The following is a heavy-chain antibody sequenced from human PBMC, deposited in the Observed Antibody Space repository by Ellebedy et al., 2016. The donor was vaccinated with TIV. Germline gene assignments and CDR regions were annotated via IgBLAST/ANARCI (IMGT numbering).Heavy chain of an antibody. Sequence: SETLSLTCTVSGASISSGAYYWSSIRQAPGKGLEWIGYIYSSGNSYYNPSLRSRVSISIDTSTNQFSLRLSSVTAADTAVYYCARAVDTAIVIYYWGQGTLVTVSS. CDR3: ARAVDTAIVIYY. J-gene: IGHJ4*02. CDR2: IYSSGNS. V-gene: IGHV4-30-4*01. CDR1: GASISSGAYY. D-gene: IGHD5-18*01.